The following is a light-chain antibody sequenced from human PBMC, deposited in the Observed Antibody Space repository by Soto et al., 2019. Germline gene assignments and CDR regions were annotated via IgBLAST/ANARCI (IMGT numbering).Light chain of an antibody. Sequence: DIQMTQSPSTLSASVGYRVTITCRASQSISSWLDWYQQKPGKAPKLLIYDASSLESGVPSRFSGSGSGTEFTLTISSLQPDDFATYYCQQYNSYSWTFGQGTKVEIK. V-gene: IGKV1-5*01. CDR1: QSISSW. J-gene: IGKJ1*01. CDR3: QQYNSYSWT. CDR2: DAS.